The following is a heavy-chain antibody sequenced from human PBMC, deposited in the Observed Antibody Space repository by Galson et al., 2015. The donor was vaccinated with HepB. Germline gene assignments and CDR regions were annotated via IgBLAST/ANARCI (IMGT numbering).Heavy chain of an antibody. Sequence: SVKVSCKASGGTFSSYAISWVRQAPGQGLEWMGGIIPIFGTANYAQKFQGRVTITADESTSTAYMELSSLRSEDTAVYYCARAGGVRPHDSSGYYYRAWGQGTLVTVSS. J-gene: IGHJ4*02. CDR2: IIPIFGTA. D-gene: IGHD3-22*01. CDR1: GGTFSSYA. CDR3: ARAGGVRPHDSSGYYYRA. V-gene: IGHV1-69*13.